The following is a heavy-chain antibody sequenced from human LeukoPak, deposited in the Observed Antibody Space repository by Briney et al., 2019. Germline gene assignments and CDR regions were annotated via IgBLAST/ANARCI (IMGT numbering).Heavy chain of an antibody. V-gene: IGHV3-30*02. CDR1: GFTFSNYA. J-gene: IGHJ6*04. Sequence: GGSLRLSCAASGFTFSNYAMHWVRQAPGKGLEWLAYIRYDGSSKYYADSVKGRFTISRDNSKNTLYLQMNSLRAEDTAVYYCAKRGGGSYPDVWGKGTTVTISS. D-gene: IGHD1-26*01. CDR3: AKRGGGSYPDV. CDR2: IRYDGSSK.